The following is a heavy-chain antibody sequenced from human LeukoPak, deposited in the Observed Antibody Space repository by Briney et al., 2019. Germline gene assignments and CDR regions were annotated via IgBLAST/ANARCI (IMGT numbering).Heavy chain of an antibody. CDR2: INHSGST. V-gene: IGHV4-34*01. CDR1: GGSFSGYY. CDR3: ASGKGYSYGYNYYYYMDV. J-gene: IGHJ6*03. D-gene: IGHD5-18*01. Sequence: SETLSLTCAVYGGSFSGYYWSWIRQPPGKGLEWIGEINHSGSTNYNPSLKSRVTISVDTFKNQFSLKLSSVTAADTAVYYCASGKGYSYGYNYYYYMDVWGKGTTVTVSS.